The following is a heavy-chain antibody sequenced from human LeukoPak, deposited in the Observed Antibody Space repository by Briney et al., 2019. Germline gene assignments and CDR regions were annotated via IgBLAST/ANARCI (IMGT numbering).Heavy chain of an antibody. V-gene: IGHV3-7*01. D-gene: IGHD2-2*01. Sequence: QPGGSLRLSCAASGFTFSSYWMSWVRQAPGKGLEWVANIKQDGSEKYYVDSVKGRFTISRDNAKNSLYLQMNSLRAEDTAAYYCVVPAAIQRDWGQGTMVTVSS. J-gene: IGHJ3*01. CDR2: IKQDGSEK. CDR3: VVPAAIQRD. CDR1: GFTFSSYW.